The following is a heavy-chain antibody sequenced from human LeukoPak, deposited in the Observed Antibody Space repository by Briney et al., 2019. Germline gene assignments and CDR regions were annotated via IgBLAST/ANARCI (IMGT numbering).Heavy chain of an antibody. CDR2: IGSKAYGGTT. V-gene: IGHV3-49*04. D-gene: IGHD3-10*01. J-gene: IGHJ3*02. CDR1: GFTFGDYA. Sequence: GGSLRLSCTASGFTFGDYAMSWVRQAPGKGLEWVGFIGSKAYGGTTEYAASVKGRFTISRDDSKSIAYLQMNSLKTEDTAVYYCTRDLLLWFGERAFDIWGQGTMVTVSS. CDR3: TRDLLLWFGERAFDI.